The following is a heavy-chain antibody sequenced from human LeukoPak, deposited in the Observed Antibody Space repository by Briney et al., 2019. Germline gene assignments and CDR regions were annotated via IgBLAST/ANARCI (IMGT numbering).Heavy chain of an antibody. CDR2: INQDGSEK. J-gene: IGHJ4*02. CDR1: RFTFSSYW. V-gene: IGHV3-7*04. D-gene: IGHD5-18*01. CDR3: ARYVDTTMLT. Sequence: GGSLRLSCGASRFTFSSYWMTWVRQAPGKGLEWVANINQDGSEKYYVDSVKGRFTISRDSAKNSLFLQMNSLRDEDTAVYYCARYVDTTMLTWGQGTLVTVSS.